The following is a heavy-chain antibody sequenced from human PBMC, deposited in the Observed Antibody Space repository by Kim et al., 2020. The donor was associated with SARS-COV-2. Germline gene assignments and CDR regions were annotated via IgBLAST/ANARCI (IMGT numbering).Heavy chain of an antibody. CDR3: ATGPKYCSGGSCYPGDY. Sequence: ASVKVSCKVSGYTLTELSMHWVRQAPGKGLEWMGGFDPEDGETIYAQKFQGRVTMTEDTSTDTAYMELSSLRSEDTAVYYCATGPKYCSGGSCYPGDYWGQGTLVTVSS. CDR1: GYTLTELS. V-gene: IGHV1-24*01. J-gene: IGHJ4*02. D-gene: IGHD2-15*01. CDR2: FDPEDGET.